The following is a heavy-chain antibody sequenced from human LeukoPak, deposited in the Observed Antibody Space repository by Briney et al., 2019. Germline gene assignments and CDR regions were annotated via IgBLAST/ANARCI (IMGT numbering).Heavy chain of an antibody. CDR1: GGSISSSNSY. D-gene: IGHD1-7*01. CDR2: IYYSGNT. J-gene: IGHJ4*02. V-gene: IGHV4-39*01. CDR3: GRRSRSTWNYRRGDY. Sequence: SETLSLTCTVSGGSISSSNSYWGWIRQPPGKGLEWIGSIYYSGNTYYNASLKSQVSISIDTSKNQFSLRLTSVTAADTAVYYCGRRSRSTWNYRRGDYWGQGTLVTVSS.